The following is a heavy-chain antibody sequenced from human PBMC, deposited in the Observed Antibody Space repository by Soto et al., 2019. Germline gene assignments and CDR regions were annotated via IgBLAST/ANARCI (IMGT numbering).Heavy chain of an antibody. J-gene: IGHJ5*02. CDR3: AKDLNSIFGVVIIDWFDT. CDR2: ISGSGGST. Sequence: PGGSLRLSCAASGFTFSSYAMSWVRQAPGKGLEWVSAISGSGGSTYYADSVKGRFTISRDNSKNTLYLQMNSLRAEDTAVYYCAKDLNSIFGVVIIDWFDTWGQGTLVTVSS. D-gene: IGHD3-3*01. V-gene: IGHV3-23*01. CDR1: GFTFSSYA.